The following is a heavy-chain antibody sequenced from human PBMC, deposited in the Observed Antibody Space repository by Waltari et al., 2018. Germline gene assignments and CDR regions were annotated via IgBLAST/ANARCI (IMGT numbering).Heavy chain of an antibody. CDR1: GLPFSSYA. Sequence: DVLLVESGGGLVQPGGSLRFSCTASGLPFSSYAMPWVRQAPGGGLEWVSSISAGGVNTYYGDSVKGRFTIFRDNSKNTLYLQMNSLRAEDTALYYCAKQYTSSSRFDPWGQGTLVTVSS. CDR3: AKQYTSSSRFDP. J-gene: IGHJ5*02. D-gene: IGHD6-6*01. CDR2: ISAGGVNT. V-gene: IGHV3-23*02.